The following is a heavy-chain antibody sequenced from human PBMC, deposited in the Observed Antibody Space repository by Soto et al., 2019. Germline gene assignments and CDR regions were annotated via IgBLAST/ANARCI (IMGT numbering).Heavy chain of an antibody. J-gene: IGHJ6*02. D-gene: IGHD3-22*01. CDR3: ARVEVITGTSTHYYYYYGMDV. V-gene: IGHV4-59*01. Sequence: SETLSLTCTVSGGSISSYYWSWIRQHPGKGLEWIGYIYYSGSTNYNPSLKSRVTISVDTSKNQFSLKLSSVTAADTAVYYCARVEVITGTSTHYYYYYGMDVWGQGTTVTVSS. CDR2: IYYSGST. CDR1: GGSISSYY.